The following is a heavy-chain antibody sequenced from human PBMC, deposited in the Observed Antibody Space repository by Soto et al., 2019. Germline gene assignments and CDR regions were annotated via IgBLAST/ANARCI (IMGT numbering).Heavy chain of an antibody. CDR3: ARRNTAMGYYYYGMDV. J-gene: IGHJ6*04. Sequence: PGESLKISCKGSGYSFTSYWIGWVRQMPGKGLEWMGIIYPGDSDTRYSPSFQGQVTISADKSISTAYLQWSSLKASDTAMYYCARRNTAMGYYYYGMDVWGKGTTVTVSS. V-gene: IGHV5-51*01. D-gene: IGHD5-18*01. CDR1: GYSFTSYW. CDR2: IYPGDSDT.